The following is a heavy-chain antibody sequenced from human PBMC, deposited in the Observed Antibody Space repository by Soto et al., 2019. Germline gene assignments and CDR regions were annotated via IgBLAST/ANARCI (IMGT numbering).Heavy chain of an antibody. CDR1: GFTFSNAW. CDR3: TTDAARVLLWFGEPMPPFDY. CDR2: IKSKTDGGTT. J-gene: IGHJ4*02. Sequence: EVQLVESGGGLVKPGGSLRLSCAASGFTFSNAWMSWVRQAPGKGLEWVGRIKSKTDGGTTDYAAPVKGRFTISRDDSKNMLYLQMNSLKTEDTAVYYCTTDAARVLLWFGEPMPPFDYWGQGTLVTVSS. V-gene: IGHV3-15*01. D-gene: IGHD3-10*01.